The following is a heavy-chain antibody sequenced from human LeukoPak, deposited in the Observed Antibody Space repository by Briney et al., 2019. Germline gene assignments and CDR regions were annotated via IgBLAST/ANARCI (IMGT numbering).Heavy chain of an antibody. CDR2: IYYSGST. Sequence: SETLSLTCTVSGGSISSSSYYWGWIRQPPGKGLEWIGSIYYSGSTYYNPSLKSRVTISVDTSKNQFSLKLSSVTAADTAVYYCARDLGYSSGRGFDYWGQGTLVTVSS. J-gene: IGHJ4*02. CDR1: GGSISSSSYY. V-gene: IGHV4-39*07. CDR3: ARDLGYSSGRGFDY. D-gene: IGHD6-19*01.